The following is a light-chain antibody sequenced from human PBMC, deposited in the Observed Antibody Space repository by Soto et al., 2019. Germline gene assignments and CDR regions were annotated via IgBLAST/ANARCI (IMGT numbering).Light chain of an antibody. J-gene: IGLJ2*01. CDR2: SDN. Sequence: QSVLTQPPSVSGAPGQRVTISCTGSSSNIRAGHAVPWYQQLPGTAPKLLIHSDNNRPSGVPDRFSGSKSGTSASLAIAGLQADDEADYYCQSYDPTLRTSLFGGGTQLTVL. V-gene: IGLV1-40*01. CDR1: SSNIRAGHA. CDR3: QSYDPTLRTSL.